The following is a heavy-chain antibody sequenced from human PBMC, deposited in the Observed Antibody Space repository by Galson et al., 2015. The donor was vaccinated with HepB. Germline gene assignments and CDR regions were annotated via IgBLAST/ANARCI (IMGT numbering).Heavy chain of an antibody. J-gene: IGHJ5*02. CDR1: GFTFSNYG. CDR3: VRDQSIAARPGGFDP. D-gene: IGHD6-25*01. Sequence: SLSLSCAASGFTFSNYGMHWVRQAPGKGLEWVAVIWYDGSNKYYGDSVKGRFTISRDNSKNTLYLQMHSLRAEDTAVYYCVRDQSIAARPGGFDPWGQGTLVTVSS. CDR2: IWYDGSNK. V-gene: IGHV3-33*03.